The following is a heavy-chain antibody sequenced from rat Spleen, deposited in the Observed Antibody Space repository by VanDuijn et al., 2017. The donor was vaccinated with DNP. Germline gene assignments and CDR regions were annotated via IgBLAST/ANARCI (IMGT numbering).Heavy chain of an antibody. Sequence: EVQLVESGGGLVQPGRSLKVSCAASGLIFSNYGMHWIRQAPTKGLEWVASISPSGGSSYYRDSVKGRFTISRDNAKNTLYLQIDSLRSEDTATYFCATHLHTYVGSYFDYWGHGVMVTVSS. CDR2: ISPSGGSS. D-gene: IGHD2-1*01. V-gene: IGHV5-19*01. J-gene: IGHJ2*01. CDR1: GLIFSNYG. CDR3: ATHLHTYVGSYFDY.